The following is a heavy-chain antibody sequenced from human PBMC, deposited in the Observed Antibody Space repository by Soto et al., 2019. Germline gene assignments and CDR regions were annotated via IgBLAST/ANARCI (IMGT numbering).Heavy chain of an antibody. Sequence: VGSLRLSCAASGFTFSSYGMHWVRQAPGKGLEWVAVISYDGSNKYYADSVKGRFTISRDNSKNTLYLQMNSLRAEDTAVYYCASQYGDYQFDYWGQGTLVTVSS. CDR3: ASQYGDYQFDY. CDR1: GFTFSSYG. CDR2: ISYDGSNK. V-gene: IGHV3-30*03. D-gene: IGHD4-17*01. J-gene: IGHJ4*02.